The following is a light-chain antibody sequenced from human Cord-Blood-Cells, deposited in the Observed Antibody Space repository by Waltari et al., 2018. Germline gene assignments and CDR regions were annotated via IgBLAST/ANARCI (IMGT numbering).Light chain of an antibody. CDR1: SSDVGGYNY. V-gene: IGLV2-11*01. Sequence: QSALTQPRSVSGSPGQSVTISCTGTSSDVGGYNYVSWYQQHPGKAPKLMIYDVSKRPSGVPYRFSCSKSGNTASLTISGLQAEDEADYYCCSYAGSYTHVVFG. CDR3: CSYAGSYTHVV. J-gene: IGLJ2*01. CDR2: DVS.